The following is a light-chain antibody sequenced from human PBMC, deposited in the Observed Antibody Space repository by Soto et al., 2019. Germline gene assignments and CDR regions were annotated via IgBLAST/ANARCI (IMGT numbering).Light chain of an antibody. CDR1: QSITSSY. Sequence: VLTQSPVTLALSPGDRATLSCRTSQSITSSYLAWYQQRPGQAPRLLIYGASSRATGIPDRFSGSGSGTDFTLTISRLEPEDFTVYYCQQYNSSPPMYTFGQGTTLEIK. CDR3: QQYNSSPPMYT. V-gene: IGKV3-20*01. CDR2: GAS. J-gene: IGKJ2*01.